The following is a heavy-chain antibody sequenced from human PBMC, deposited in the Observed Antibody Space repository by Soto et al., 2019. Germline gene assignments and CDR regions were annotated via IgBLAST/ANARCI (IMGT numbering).Heavy chain of an antibody. CDR1: GFTFSNAW. D-gene: IGHD4-17*01. CDR2: IKSKTDGGTT. J-gene: IGHJ6*02. Sequence: GGSLRLSCAASGFTFSNAWMNWVRQAPGKGLEWVGRIKSKTDGGTTDYAAPVKGRFTISRDDSKNTLYLQMNSLKTEDTAVYYCTTAGTVTTDTGYYYYGMDVWGQGTTVTVSS. V-gene: IGHV3-15*07. CDR3: TTAGTVTTDTGYYYYGMDV.